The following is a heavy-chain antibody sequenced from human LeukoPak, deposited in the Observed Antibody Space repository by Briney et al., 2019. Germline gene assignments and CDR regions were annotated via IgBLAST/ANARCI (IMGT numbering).Heavy chain of an antibody. CDR3: ARDRGAWCGELSSFDY. Sequence: GGSLRPSCAASGFTFSDYYMSWIRQAPGKGLEWVSYISSSGSTIYYADSVKGRFTISRDNAKNSLYLQMNSLRAEDTAVYYCARDRGAWCGELSSFDYWGQGTLVTVSS. V-gene: IGHV3-11*01. CDR2: ISSSGSTI. J-gene: IGHJ4*02. CDR1: GFTFSDYY. D-gene: IGHD3-10*01.